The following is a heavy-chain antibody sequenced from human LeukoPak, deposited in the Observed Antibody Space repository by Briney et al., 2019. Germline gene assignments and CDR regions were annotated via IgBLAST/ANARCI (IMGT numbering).Heavy chain of an antibody. CDR2: INPNSGGT. CDR3: ARERAVTTYYYFDY. J-gene: IGHJ4*02. CDR1: GYAFTGYY. Sequence: GASVKVSCQASGYAFTGYYIHWVRQAPGQGLAWMGWINPNSGGTNYAHKFQGRVTMTRDTSISTAYMDLSRLRSDDTAVYYCARERAVTTYYYFDYWGQGTLVTVSS. V-gene: IGHV1-2*02. D-gene: IGHD4-17*01.